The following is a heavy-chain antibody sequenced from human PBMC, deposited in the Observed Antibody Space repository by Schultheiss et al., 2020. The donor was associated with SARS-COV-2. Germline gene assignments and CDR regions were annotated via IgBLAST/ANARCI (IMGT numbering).Heavy chain of an antibody. J-gene: IGHJ4*02. V-gene: IGHV3-33*08. CDR2: IWYDGSNK. Sequence: GESLKISCAASGFTFRNYWMSWVRQAPGKGLVWVAVIWYDGSNKYYADYVKGRFTISRDNSKNTLYLQMNSLRAEDTAVYYCARGPLDGDYVFDYWGQGTRVTVAS. CDR3: ARGPLDGDYVFDY. D-gene: IGHD4-17*01. CDR1: GFTFRNYW.